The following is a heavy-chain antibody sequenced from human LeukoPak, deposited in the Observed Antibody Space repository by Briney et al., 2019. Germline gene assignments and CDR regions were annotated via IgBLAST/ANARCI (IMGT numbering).Heavy chain of an antibody. J-gene: IGHJ4*02. CDR2: ISYDGSNK. V-gene: IGHV3-30*04. CDR1: GFTFSSYA. CDR3: ARGRGEQWLAHFDY. Sequence: GGSLRLSCAASGFTFSSYAMHWVRQAPGKGLEWVAVISYDGSNKYYADSVKGRFTISRDNSKNTLYLQMNSLRAEDTAVHYCARGRGEQWLAHFDYWGQGTLVTVSS. D-gene: IGHD6-19*01.